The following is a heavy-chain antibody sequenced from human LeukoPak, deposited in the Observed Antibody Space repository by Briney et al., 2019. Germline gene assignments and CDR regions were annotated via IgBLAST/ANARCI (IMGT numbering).Heavy chain of an antibody. Sequence: PGGSLRLSCAASGFTFSSYAMSWVRQAPGEGLEWVSSISGSGDSTYYADSVKGRFTISRDNSKNTLYLQMSSLRAEDTAVYYCAQYSSGWYSVYDYWGQGTLVTVSA. CDR1: GFTFSSYA. CDR2: ISGSGDST. D-gene: IGHD6-19*01. J-gene: IGHJ4*02. V-gene: IGHV3-23*01. CDR3: AQYSSGWYSVYDY.